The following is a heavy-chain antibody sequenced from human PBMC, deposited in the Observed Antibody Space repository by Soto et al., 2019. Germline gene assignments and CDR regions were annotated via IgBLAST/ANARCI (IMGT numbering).Heavy chain of an antibody. Sequence: GGSLRLSFAASGFTFSSYAMHWVRQAPGKGLEWVAVISYDGSNKYYADSVKGRFTISRDNSKNTLYLQMNSLRAEDTAVYYCARELGGNNVYYYYGMDVWGQGTTVTVSS. CDR2: ISYDGSNK. D-gene: IGHD2-15*01. CDR3: ARELGGNNVYYYYGMDV. J-gene: IGHJ6*02. V-gene: IGHV3-30-3*01. CDR1: GFTFSSYA.